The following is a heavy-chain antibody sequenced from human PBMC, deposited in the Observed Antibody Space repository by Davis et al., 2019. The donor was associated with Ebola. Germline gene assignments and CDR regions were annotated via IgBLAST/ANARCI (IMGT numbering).Heavy chain of an antibody. CDR1: GFTFDDYA. V-gene: IGHV3-9*01. Sequence: SLKISCAASGFTFDDYAMHWVRQAPGKGLEWVSGISWNSGSIGYADSVKGRFTISRDNAKNSLYLQMNSLRAEDTALYYCAKAQPYYYGSGLDYWGQGTLVTVSS. J-gene: IGHJ4*02. CDR2: ISWNSGSI. CDR3: AKAQPYYYGSGLDY. D-gene: IGHD3-10*01.